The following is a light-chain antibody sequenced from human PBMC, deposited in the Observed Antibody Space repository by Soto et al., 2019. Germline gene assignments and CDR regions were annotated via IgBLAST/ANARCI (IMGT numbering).Light chain of an antibody. Sequence: QSVLTQPASVSGSPGQSITISCTGTSSYIGAYKYVSWYQQHPGRAPKLMIFDVTNRPSGVSNRFSGSKSGNTASLTISGLQADDEADYYCSSYTISSTCAFGTGTKVTVL. CDR1: SSYIGAYKY. V-gene: IGLV2-14*03. J-gene: IGLJ1*01. CDR2: DVT. CDR3: SSYTISSTCA.